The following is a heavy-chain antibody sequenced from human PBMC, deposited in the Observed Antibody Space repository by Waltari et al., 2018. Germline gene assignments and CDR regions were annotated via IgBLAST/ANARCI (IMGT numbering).Heavy chain of an antibody. CDR1: GFNIDDYS. CDR3: ARPVRISGNYGLDV. V-gene: IGHV3-48*01. CDR2: LTGTSRTK. Sequence: EIQLVQSGGGLVQPGGSLRLSCAASGFNIDDYSLNWVRQAPGKGLEGVSYLTGTSRTKFYADSVRGRFTISRDNAKNSLYLQMNSLRADDTAVYFCARPVRISGNYGLDVWGQGTTVIVSS. J-gene: IGHJ6*02.